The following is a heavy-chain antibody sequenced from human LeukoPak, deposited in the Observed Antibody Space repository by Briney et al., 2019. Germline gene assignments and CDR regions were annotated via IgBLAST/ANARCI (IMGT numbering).Heavy chain of an antibody. Sequence: ASVKVSCKVFGYTFTSNYIHWVRQAPGQGPEWMGVINTSGGSTIYAQKFQGRVTLTRDMSTSTAYMELSSLRSEDKAVYYCAADLRGWTGHPYDYWGQGTLVTVSS. J-gene: IGHJ4*02. CDR3: AADLRGWTGHPYDY. V-gene: IGHV1-46*01. CDR2: INTSGGST. D-gene: IGHD3/OR15-3a*01. CDR1: GYTFTSNY.